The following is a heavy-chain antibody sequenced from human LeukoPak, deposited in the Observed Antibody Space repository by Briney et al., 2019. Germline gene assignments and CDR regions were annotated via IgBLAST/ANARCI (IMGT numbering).Heavy chain of an antibody. V-gene: IGHV3-30*03. CDR3: ARGQEGYYGSGGMGYYFDY. CDR2: ISYDGSNK. J-gene: IGHJ4*02. D-gene: IGHD3-10*01. CDR1: GFTFSSYG. Sequence: GRSLRLSCAASGFTFSSYGMHWVRQAPGKGLGWGAVISYDGSNKYYADSVKGRFTISRDNSKNTLYLQMNSLRAEDTAVYYRARGQEGYYGSGGMGYYFDYWGQGTLVTVSS.